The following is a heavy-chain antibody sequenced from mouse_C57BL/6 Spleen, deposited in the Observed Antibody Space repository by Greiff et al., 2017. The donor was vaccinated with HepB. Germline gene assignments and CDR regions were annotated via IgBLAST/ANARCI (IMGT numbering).Heavy chain of an antibody. CDR3: ARNELRRAWFAY. Sequence: QVQLQQSGPELVKPGASVKISCKASGYAFSSSWMNWVKQRPGKGLEWIGRIYPGDGDTNYNGKFKGKATLTADKSSSTAYMQLSSLTSEDSAVYFCARNELRRAWFAYWGQGTLVTVSA. J-gene: IGHJ3*01. CDR2: IYPGDGDT. D-gene: IGHD1-1*01. CDR1: GYAFSSSW. V-gene: IGHV1-82*01.